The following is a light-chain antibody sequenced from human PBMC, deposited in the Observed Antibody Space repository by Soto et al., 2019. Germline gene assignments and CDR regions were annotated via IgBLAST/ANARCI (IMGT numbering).Light chain of an antibody. J-gene: IGKJ1*01. Sequence: DIQMTQSPSTLSASVGDRVTITCRASQSISSWLAWYQQKAGKAPKLLIYKASSLESGVPSRFSGSGSGIEFTLTISSLQPDDFATYYCQQYNSDLWTFGQGTKVEIK. CDR1: QSISSW. CDR3: QQYNSDLWT. V-gene: IGKV1-5*03. CDR2: KAS.